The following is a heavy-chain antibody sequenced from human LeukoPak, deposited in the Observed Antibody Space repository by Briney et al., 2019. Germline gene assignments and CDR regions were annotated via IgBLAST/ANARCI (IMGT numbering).Heavy chain of an antibody. V-gene: IGHV3-74*01. CDR3: ASWVRQPAYYFDY. CDR1: GFTFSSYW. CDR2: INSDGSTT. D-gene: IGHD6-13*01. J-gene: IGHJ4*02. Sequence: GGSLRLSCVASGFTFSSYWMHWVRQAPGEGLVWVSRINSDGSTTTYADSVKGRFTISRDNAKNTLYLQMNSLRAEDTAVYYCASWVRQPAYYFDYWGQGTLVTVSS.